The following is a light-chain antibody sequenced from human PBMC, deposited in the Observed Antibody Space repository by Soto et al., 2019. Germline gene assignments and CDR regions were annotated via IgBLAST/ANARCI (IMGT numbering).Light chain of an antibody. CDR2: GAS. CDR1: QSINAH. V-gene: IGKV3-15*01. J-gene: IGKJ1*01. CDR3: QQYNTWLWT. Sequence: EVVMTQSPATLSVSPGERVTLSCRASQSINAHLAWYQQKPGQAPRLLIHGASTRATGIPARFSGSGFGTAFILTVSSLHCEDFAVYYCQQYNTWLWTFGQGTKVEIQ.